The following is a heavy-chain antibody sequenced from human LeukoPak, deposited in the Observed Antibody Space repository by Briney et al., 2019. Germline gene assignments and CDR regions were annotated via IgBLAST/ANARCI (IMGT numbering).Heavy chain of an antibody. V-gene: IGHV1-69*13. D-gene: IGHD3-22*01. Sequence: SVMVSCKASGGTFSSYAISWVRQAPGQGLEWMGGIIPIFGTANYAQKFQGRVTITADESTSTAYMELSSLRSEDTAVYYCVTFTYDSSGYSFEVADYWGQGTLVTVSS. J-gene: IGHJ4*02. CDR2: IIPIFGTA. CDR3: VTFTYDSSGYSFEVADY. CDR1: GGTFSSYA.